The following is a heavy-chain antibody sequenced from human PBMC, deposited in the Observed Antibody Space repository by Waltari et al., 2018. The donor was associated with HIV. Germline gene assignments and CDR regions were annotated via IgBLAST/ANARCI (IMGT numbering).Heavy chain of an antibody. J-gene: IGHJ6*02. CDR2: IYYSGST. V-gene: IGHV4-39*01. D-gene: IGHD2-15*01. CDR1: GGSISSSSYY. CDR3: ARQTVVNRYYYYGMDV. Sequence: QLQLQESGPGLVKPSETLSLTCTVSGGSISSSSYYWGWIRQPPGKGLEWIGSIYYSGSTYSNPSLKSRVTISVDTSKNQFSLKLSSVTAADTAVYYCARQTVVNRYYYYGMDVWGQGTTVTVSS.